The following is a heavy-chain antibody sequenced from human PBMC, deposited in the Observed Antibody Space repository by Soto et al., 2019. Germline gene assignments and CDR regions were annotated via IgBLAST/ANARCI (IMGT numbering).Heavy chain of an antibody. V-gene: IGHV2-5*02. CDR3: ARLNYCTNGVCYPYNWFDP. D-gene: IGHD2-8*01. Sequence: QITLKESGPTLVKPTKTLKMTCTFSGVSLSTSGVGVGWIRQPPVKALEWLALIYWDDDKRYSPSLKSRLTIPKDTSKNQVVLTMTNMDPVDKATYYCARLNYCTNGVCYPYNWFDPWGQGTLVTVSS. J-gene: IGHJ5*02. CDR1: GVSLSTSGVG. CDR2: IYWDDDK.